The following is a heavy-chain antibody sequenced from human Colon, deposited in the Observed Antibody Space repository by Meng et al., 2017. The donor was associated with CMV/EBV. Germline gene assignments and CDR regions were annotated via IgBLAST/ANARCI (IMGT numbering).Heavy chain of an antibody. CDR2: MDPTTGRT. CDR1: GYSFTGYY. D-gene: IGHD3-16*01. Sequence: QVHLVQSGAEVRMPRASVQVSCKASGYSFTGYYIHWVRQAPGQGLEWMGWMDPTTGRTDYAQKFQGTVTMTRDTSISTAYLELSRLTSDDTAVYYCASHSSYVWGSHHWGQGTLVTVSS. J-gene: IGHJ1*01. V-gene: IGHV1-2*02. CDR3: ASHSSYVWGSHH.